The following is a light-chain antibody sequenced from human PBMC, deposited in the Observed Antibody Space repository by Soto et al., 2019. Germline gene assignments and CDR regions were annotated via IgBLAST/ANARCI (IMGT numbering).Light chain of an antibody. CDR2: TVP. CDR1: QDISTY. CDR3: QQYNSLPYT. J-gene: IGKJ2*01. V-gene: IGKV1-33*01. Sequence: DIQMTQSPSSLSPSLGDRVTITCRASQDISTYLNWYQQKPGKAPNLLIYTVPNLETGVPSRFSGSGSGTVFTLTISALQPEDIATYYCQQYNSLPYTFGQ.